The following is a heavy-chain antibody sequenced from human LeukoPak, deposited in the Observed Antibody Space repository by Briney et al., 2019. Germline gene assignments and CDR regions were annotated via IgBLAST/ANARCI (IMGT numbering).Heavy chain of an antibody. CDR1: GFTFSDYY. J-gene: IGHJ3*02. CDR3: ARGKYTAAFDI. D-gene: IGHD5-18*01. Sequence: GSLRLSRAASGFTFSDYYMTWLRQAPGKGLEWVSYISGPGTTISYADSVQGRFTISRDNAKNSLYLQVNTLRVEDSAVYYCARGKYTAAFDIWGQGTMVTVSS. CDR2: ISGPGTTI. V-gene: IGHV3-11*04.